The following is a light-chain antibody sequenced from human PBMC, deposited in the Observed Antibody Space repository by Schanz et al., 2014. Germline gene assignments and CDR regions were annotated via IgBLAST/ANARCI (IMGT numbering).Light chain of an antibody. CDR3: QQRSNWPLT. V-gene: IGKV3-15*01. CDR1: QSVTSN. CDR2: GAF. Sequence: EIVLTQSPGTLSLSPGERATLSCRASQSVTSNLAWYQQRPGQAPRLLIYGAFTRATGIPARFSGSGSGTEFTLTISSLQSEDFAVYYCQQRSNWPLTFGGGTKVEIK. J-gene: IGKJ4*01.